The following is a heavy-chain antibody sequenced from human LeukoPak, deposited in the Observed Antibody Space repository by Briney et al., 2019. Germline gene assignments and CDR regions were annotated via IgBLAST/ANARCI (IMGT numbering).Heavy chain of an antibody. J-gene: IGHJ4*02. CDR1: KFTFSHCG. CDR3: AKDAQRGFDYSNSLEY. D-gene: IGHD4-11*01. CDR2: IWSDGSNQ. Sequence: GKSLRLSCAASKFTFSHCGMHWVRQAPGKGLQWVAVIWSDGSNQYYDDSVKGRFTISRDNFNNMVYLQMNSLRADDTGVYYCAKDAQRGFDYSNSLEYWGQGALVTVSS. V-gene: IGHV3-33*06.